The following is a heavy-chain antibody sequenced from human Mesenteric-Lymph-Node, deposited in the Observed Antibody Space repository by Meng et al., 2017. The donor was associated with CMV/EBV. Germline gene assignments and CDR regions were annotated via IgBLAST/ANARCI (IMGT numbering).Heavy chain of an antibody. CDR2: ISSVGGST. J-gene: IGHJ4*02. D-gene: IGHD5-18*01. CDR1: RLTFTDYA. CDR3: AKGYRDTNRYFDY. Sequence: CAASRLTFTDYAMSWVRQAPGKGLEWVSSISSVGGSTYYADSVKGRFTISRDNSKNTLYLQMNSLRADDTAVYYCAKGYRDTNRYFDYWGQGTLVTVSS. V-gene: IGHV3-23*01.